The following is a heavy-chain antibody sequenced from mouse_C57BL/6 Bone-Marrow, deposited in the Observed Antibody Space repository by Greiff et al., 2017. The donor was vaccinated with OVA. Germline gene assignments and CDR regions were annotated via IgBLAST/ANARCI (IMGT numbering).Heavy chain of an antibody. CDR2: ISSGGDYI. J-gene: IGHJ1*03. CDR1: GFTFSSYA. CDR3: TRDYYGSSFYWYFDV. Sequence: EVQGVESGAGLVKPGGSLKLSCAASGFTFSSYAMSWVRQTPEKRLEWVAYISSGGDYIYYADTVKGRFTISRDNARNTLYLQMSSLKSEDTAMYYCTRDYYGSSFYWYFDVWGTGTTVTVSS. D-gene: IGHD1-1*01. V-gene: IGHV5-9-1*02.